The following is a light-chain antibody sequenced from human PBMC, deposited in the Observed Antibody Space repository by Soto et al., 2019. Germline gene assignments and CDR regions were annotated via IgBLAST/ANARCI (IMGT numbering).Light chain of an antibody. J-gene: IGKJ5*01. CDR3: QQYGSSPPT. V-gene: IGKV3-20*01. CDR2: GAS. Sequence: DIVLTQSPGTLSLSPGERATLSCRASQSVSNRYLAWYQQKSGQAPRLLISGASSRATGIPDRFSGSGSGTDFSLTISRLEPEDFAVYYCQQYGSSPPTFGQGTRLEI. CDR1: QSVSNRY.